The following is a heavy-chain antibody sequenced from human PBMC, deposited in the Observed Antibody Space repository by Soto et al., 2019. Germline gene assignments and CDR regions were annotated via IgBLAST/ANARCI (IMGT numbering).Heavy chain of an antibody. CDR3: AGTFFYFWSGYLLCIVV. D-gene: IGHD3-3*01. Sequence: SEPLSLTCRVHGGTFSGYFWTWIRQPPGKGLAWIGEINHSGTTNYNPSLKSRVSISVDTSKNQFSLKLSSVTAADTAVYYCAGTFFYFWSGYLLCIVVLGHGTTVSV. CDR1: GGTFSGYF. CDR2: INHSGTT. V-gene: IGHV4-34*08. J-gene: IGHJ6*02.